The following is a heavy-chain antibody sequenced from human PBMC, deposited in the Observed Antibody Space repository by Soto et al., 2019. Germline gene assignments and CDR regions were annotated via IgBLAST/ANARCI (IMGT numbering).Heavy chain of an antibody. CDR3: ARESLYDSCGYRNQPFDY. V-gene: IGHV4-30-4*01. Sequence: PSETLSLTCTVSGGSISSGDYYWSWIRQPPGKGLEWIGYIYYSGSTYYNPSLKSRVTISVDTSKNQFSLKLSSVTAADTAVHYCARESLYDSCGYRNQPFDYWGQGTLVTVSS. CDR1: GGSISSGDYY. D-gene: IGHD3-22*01. CDR2: IYYSGST. J-gene: IGHJ4*02.